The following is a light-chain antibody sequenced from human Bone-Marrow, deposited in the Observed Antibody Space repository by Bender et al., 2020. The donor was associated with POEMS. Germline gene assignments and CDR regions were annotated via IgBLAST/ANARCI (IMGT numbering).Light chain of an antibody. Sequence: QSALTQPPSASGYPGQSVTISCTGTSSDVGDYNYVSWYQHHPGKAPKLVIYDVSNRPSGVSNRFSGSKSGNSAFLTISGLQAEDEADYYCSSYTTTNTRYVFGGGTKVTVL. CDR1: SSDVGDYNY. J-gene: IGLJ1*01. CDR2: DVS. CDR3: SSYTTTNTRYV. V-gene: IGLV2-14*03.